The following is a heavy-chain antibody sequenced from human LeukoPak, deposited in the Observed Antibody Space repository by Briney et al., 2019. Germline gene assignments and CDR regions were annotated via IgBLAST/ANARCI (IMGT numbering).Heavy chain of an antibody. CDR3: VRESERQTASDYFYYMGV. V-gene: IGHV3-30*14. CDR1: GFTFSSYA. CDR2: ISFDGNNK. D-gene: IGHD6-25*01. Sequence: GGSLRLSCAASGFTFSSYAMSWVRQAPGKEQQWVAVISFDGNNKKYAGSVNGRFTISRDDSKNTLFLQMNSLRTEDTAVYYCVRESERQTASDYFYYMGVWGKGTTVTVSS. J-gene: IGHJ6*03.